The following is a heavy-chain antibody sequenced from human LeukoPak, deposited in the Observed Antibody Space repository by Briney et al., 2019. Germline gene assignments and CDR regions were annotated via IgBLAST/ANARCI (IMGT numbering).Heavy chain of an antibody. D-gene: IGHD2-15*01. V-gene: IGHV4-34*01. CDR3: ARGRGYCSGGSCYGRHYFDY. Sequence: PSETLSLTCAVYGGSFSGYYWGWVRQPPGKGLEWIGEINHSGSTNYNPSLKSRATISVDTSKNQFSLKLSSVTAADTAVYYCARGRGYCSGGSCYGRHYFDYWGQGTLVTVSS. CDR2: INHSGST. CDR1: GGSFSGYY. J-gene: IGHJ4*02.